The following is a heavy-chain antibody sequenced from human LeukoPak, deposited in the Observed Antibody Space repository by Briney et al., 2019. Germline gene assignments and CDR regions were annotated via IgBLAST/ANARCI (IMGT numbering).Heavy chain of an antibody. V-gene: IGHV1-69*05. D-gene: IGHD6-6*01. Sequence: GASLKVPCKASRGTFSSYAISWVRQAPGQGLEWMGGIIPIFGTANYAQKFQGRVTITTDESTSTAYMELSSLRSEETAVYYCAGGHTTSIAARQHYYYYYYYMDVWGKGTTVTVSS. CDR2: IIPIFGTA. CDR3: AGGHTTSIAARQHYYYYYYYMDV. CDR1: RGTFSSYA. J-gene: IGHJ6*03.